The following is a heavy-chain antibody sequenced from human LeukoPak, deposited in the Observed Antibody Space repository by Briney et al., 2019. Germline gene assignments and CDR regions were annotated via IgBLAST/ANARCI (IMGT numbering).Heavy chain of an antibody. Sequence: PGRSLRLSCAASGFTFSTYEMNWVRQAPGKGLEWVSYISSSGSTIYYTDSVMGRFSISRNSAKNSLYLQMDSLRAEDTAVYYCARGRFYSYTYYFDYWGQGTLVTVSS. CDR2: ISSSGSTI. CDR1: GFTFSTYE. J-gene: IGHJ4*02. D-gene: IGHD5-18*01. V-gene: IGHV3-48*03. CDR3: ARGRFYSYTYYFDY.